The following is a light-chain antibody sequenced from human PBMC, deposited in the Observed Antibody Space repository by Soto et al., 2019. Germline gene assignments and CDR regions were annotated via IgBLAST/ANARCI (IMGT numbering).Light chain of an antibody. Sequence: EIVLTQSPAILSVSPGERATLSCRASQSISRSLAWYQQKPGQAPRLLIYGASTRATGLPARFSGSGSGTDFTLTVSNLQPEDFATYYCQQVNSFPLTFGGGTKVDNK. J-gene: IGKJ4*01. CDR1: QSISRS. V-gene: IGKV3-15*01. CDR3: QQVNSFPLT. CDR2: GAS.